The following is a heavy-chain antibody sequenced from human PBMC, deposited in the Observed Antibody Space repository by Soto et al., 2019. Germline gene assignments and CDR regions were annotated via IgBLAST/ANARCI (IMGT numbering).Heavy chain of an antibody. CDR2: ISYDGSNK. Sequence: GGSLRLSCAASGFTFSSYGMHWVRQAPGKGLEWVAVISYDGSNKYCADSVKGRFTISRDNSKNTLYLQMNSLRAEDTAVYYCAKDEAHCSGGSCYRFALGAFDIWGQGTMVTVSS. CDR3: AKDEAHCSGGSCYRFALGAFDI. CDR1: GFTFSSYG. V-gene: IGHV3-30*18. D-gene: IGHD2-15*01. J-gene: IGHJ3*02.